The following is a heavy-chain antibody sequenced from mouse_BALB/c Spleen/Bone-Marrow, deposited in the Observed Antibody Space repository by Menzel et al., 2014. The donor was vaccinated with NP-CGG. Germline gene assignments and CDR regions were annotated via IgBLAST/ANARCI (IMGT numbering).Heavy chain of an antibody. D-gene: IGHD1-1*01. V-gene: IGHV14-3*02. Sequence: EVKLVESGAELVKPGASVKLSCTASGFNIKDTYMHWVKQRPEQGLEWIGRIDPANGNTKYDPEFQGKATITADTSSNTAYLQLSSLTSEDTAVYYCASYYYGSSGFAYWGQGTLVTVSA. CDR3: ASYYYGSSGFAY. J-gene: IGHJ3*01. CDR1: GFNIKDTY. CDR2: IDPANGNT.